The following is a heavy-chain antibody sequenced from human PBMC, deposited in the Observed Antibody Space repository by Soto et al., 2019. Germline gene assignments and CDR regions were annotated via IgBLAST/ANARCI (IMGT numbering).Heavy chain of an antibody. D-gene: IGHD3-10*01. V-gene: IGHV3-23*01. J-gene: IGHJ4*02. CDR2: FRSSGDDGTT. Sequence: EVQLLESGGGLVQPGGSLRLSCAASGFTFSSYSMSWVRQAPGKGLEWVSGFRSSGDDGTTYYAVSVKGRFTISRDKSKNTLVLHMNSLRAEDTAIYYCAKKVNSGAGSQYFDYWGQGTLVTVSS. CDR3: AKKVNSGAGSQYFDY. CDR1: GFTFSSYS.